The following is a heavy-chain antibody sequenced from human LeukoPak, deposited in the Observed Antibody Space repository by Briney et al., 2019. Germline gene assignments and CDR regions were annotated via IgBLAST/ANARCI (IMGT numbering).Heavy chain of an antibody. Sequence: GESLKISCKGSGYTFNGYWIGRVRQMPGAGLEWMGIIYPGDSDTRYSPSFQGQVTISADKSISTAYLQWSSLKASDSAMYYCARRYGSALYGVFDYWGQGTLVIVSS. CDR3: ARRYGSALYGVFDY. J-gene: IGHJ4*02. D-gene: IGHD6-19*01. V-gene: IGHV5-51*01. CDR1: GYTFNGYW. CDR2: IYPGDSDT.